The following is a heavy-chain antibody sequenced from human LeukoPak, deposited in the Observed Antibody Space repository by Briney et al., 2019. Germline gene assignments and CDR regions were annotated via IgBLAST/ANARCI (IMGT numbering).Heavy chain of an antibody. V-gene: IGHV1-18*01. CDR3: ARAPRGAYCGGDCGPQH. CDR2: ISAYNGNT. D-gene: IGHD2-21*01. J-gene: IGHJ1*01. CDR1: GYTFTSYD. Sequence: ASVKVSCKASGYTFTSYDISWVRQAPGQGLEWMGWISAYNGNTNYAQKLQGRVTMTTDTSTSTAYMELRSLRSDDTAVYYCARAPRGAYCGGDCGPQHWGQGTLVTVSS.